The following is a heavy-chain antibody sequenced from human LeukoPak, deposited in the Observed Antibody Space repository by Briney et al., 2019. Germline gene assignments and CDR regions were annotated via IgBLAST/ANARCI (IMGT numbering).Heavy chain of an antibody. CDR1: GGSISSYY. CDR2: IYHSGST. J-gene: IGHJ4*02. V-gene: IGHV4-38-2*02. Sequence: SETLSLTCTVSGGSISSYYWGWIRQPPGKGLEWIGSIYHSGSTYYNPSLKSRVTISVDTSKNQFSLKLSSVTAADTAVYYCAREGGGSYYFGYWGQGTLVTVSS. CDR3: AREGGGSYYFGY. D-gene: IGHD1-26*01.